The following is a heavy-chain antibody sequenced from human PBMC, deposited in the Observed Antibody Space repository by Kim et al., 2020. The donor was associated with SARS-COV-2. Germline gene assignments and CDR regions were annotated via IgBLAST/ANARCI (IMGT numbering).Heavy chain of an antibody. D-gene: IGHD3-22*01. CDR2: LSGSGGST. Sequence: GGSLRLSCAASGFTFSSYAMSWVRQAPGKGLEWVSTLSGSGGSTYYADSVKGRFTISRDNSKNTLYLQMSSLRAADTALYYCAKGRHYYDCSAYGPVAF. V-gene: IGHV3-23*01. J-gene: IGHJ3*01. CDR1: GFTFSSYA. CDR3: AKGRHYYDCSAYGPVAF.